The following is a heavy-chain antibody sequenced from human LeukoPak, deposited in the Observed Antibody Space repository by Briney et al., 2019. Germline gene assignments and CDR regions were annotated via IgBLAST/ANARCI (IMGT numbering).Heavy chain of an antibody. CDR2: ISPNSGKT. J-gene: IGHJ3*01. D-gene: IGHD6-19*01. Sequence: ASVKVSCKASGYTFTNYGISWVRQAPGQGLEWMGWISPNSGKTNYAQKLQDRLTMTTDTSASTAYMELRSLTSDDTAVYFCGRDGDYSTSGWLGTCDFGGQGTMVSVSS. CDR1: GYTFTNYG. V-gene: IGHV1-18*01. CDR3: GRDGDYSTSGWLGTCDF.